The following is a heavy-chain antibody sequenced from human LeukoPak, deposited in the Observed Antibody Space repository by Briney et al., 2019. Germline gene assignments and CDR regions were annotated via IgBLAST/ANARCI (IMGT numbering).Heavy chain of an antibody. CDR2: IKQDGSEK. CDR1: GFTFSSYW. J-gene: IGHJ6*02. Sequence: PGGSLRLSCAASGFTFSSYWMSWVRQAPGKGLEWVANIKQDGSEKYYVDSVKGRFTISRDNAKNSLYLQMNSLRAEDTAVYYCARDISGSYPLYYYYGMDVWGQGTTVTVSS. V-gene: IGHV3-7*01. CDR3: ARDISGSYPLYYYYGMDV. D-gene: IGHD1-26*01.